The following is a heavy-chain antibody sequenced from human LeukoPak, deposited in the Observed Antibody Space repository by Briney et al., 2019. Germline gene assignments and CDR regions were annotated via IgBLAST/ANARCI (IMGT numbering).Heavy chain of an antibody. CDR1: GFTFSSYS. V-gene: IGHV3-21*01. CDR2: ISSSSSYI. D-gene: IGHD2-15*01. J-gene: IGHJ4*02. CDR3: ARDLSDCSGGSCYSALDY. Sequence: GGSLRLSCAASGFTFSSYSMNWVRQAPGKGLEWVSSISSSSSYIYYADSVKGRFTISRDNAKNSLYLQMNSLRAEDTAVYYCARDLSDCSGGSCYSALDYWGQGTLVTVSS.